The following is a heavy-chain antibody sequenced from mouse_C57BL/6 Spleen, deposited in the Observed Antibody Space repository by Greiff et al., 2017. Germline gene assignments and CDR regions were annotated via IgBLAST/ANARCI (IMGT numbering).Heavy chain of an antibody. CDR2: IYPGDGDT. V-gene: IGHV1-82*01. Sequence: RVESGASVKISCKASGYAFSSSWMNWVKQRPGKGLEWIGRIYPGDGDTNYNGKFKGKATLTADKSSSAAFMLLSSLTSEDSAVYCCASYGYGSVFAYWGQGTLVTVSA. CDR3: ASYGYGSVFAY. CDR1: GYAFSSSW. J-gene: IGHJ3*01. D-gene: IGHD1-1*01.